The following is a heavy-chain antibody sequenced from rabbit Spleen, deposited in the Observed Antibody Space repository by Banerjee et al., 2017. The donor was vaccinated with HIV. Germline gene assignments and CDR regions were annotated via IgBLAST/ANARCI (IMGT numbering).Heavy chain of an antibody. Sequence: EESGGGLVQPEGSLTLTCKASGFDFSSYGVSWVRQAPGKGLEWIGYIDPIFGSTYYASWVNGRFTISRHNAQNTLYLQLNSLTAADTATYFCVRDQAGYAGYGPWYFNLWGQGTLVTVS. V-gene: IGHV1S47*01. D-gene: IGHD7-1*01. J-gene: IGHJ4*01. CDR3: VRDQAGYAGYGPWYFNL. CDR1: GFDFSSYG. CDR2: IDPIFGST.